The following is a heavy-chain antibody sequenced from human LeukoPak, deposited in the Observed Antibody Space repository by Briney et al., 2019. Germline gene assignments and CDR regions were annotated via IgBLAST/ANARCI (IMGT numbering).Heavy chain of an antibody. V-gene: IGHV1-2*02. CDR2: INPNSGGT. CDR3: ARDLNRIVVVPADHDAFDI. CDR1: GYTFTGYY. J-gene: IGHJ3*02. D-gene: IGHD2-2*01. Sequence: ASVKVSCKASGYTFTGYYMHWVRQAPGQGLEWMVWINPNSGGTNYAQKFQGRVTMTRDTSISTAYMELSRLRSDDTAVYYCARDLNRIVVVPADHDAFDIWGQGTMVTVSS.